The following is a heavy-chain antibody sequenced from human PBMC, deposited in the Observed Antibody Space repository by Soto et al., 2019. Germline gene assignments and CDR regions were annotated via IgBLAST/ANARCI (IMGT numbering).Heavy chain of an antibody. J-gene: IGHJ4*02. D-gene: IGHD5-12*01. CDR3: ARATSVDAY. CDR2: IKQDGSET. Sequence: EVQLVESGGDLVQPGGSLRLSCAASGFALSDYWMSWVRQAPGKGLEGVANIKQDGSETYYVDSVKGRFTISRDNAKKSLYLQMNSLRVEDTAVYYCARATSVDAYWGQGTLVTVSS. V-gene: IGHV3-7*01. CDR1: GFALSDYW.